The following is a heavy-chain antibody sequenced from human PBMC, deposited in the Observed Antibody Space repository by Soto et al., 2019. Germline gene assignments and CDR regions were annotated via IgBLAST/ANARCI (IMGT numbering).Heavy chain of an antibody. D-gene: IGHD3-3*02. CDR2: ISGSGGST. J-gene: IGHJ4*02. CDR3: ANESPFLEWLFDC. V-gene: IGHV3-23*01. CDR1: GFTFSSYA. Sequence: EVQLLESGGGLVQPGGSLRLSCAASGFTFSSYAMSWVLPAPGKGLEWVSAISGSGGSTYYAASVKGRFTISRDNSKNTRYLDMNSLRAEDPAVYYCANESPFLEWLFDCWGQGTLVTVSS.